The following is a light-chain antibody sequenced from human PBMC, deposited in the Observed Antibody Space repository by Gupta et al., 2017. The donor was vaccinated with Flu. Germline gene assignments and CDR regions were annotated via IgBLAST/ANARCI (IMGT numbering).Light chain of an antibody. Sequence: QSALTQPASVSGSPGQSITISCTGTSSDVGGYHYVSWYQQHPGKAPKLMIYEVSQWPSGYSHRFSGSKSGSTASLTISGRQAEDEADYYCSSVTSIGTVIFGGGTKVSVL. CDR1: SSDVGGYHY. V-gene: IGLV2-14*01. CDR2: EVS. CDR3: SSVTSIGTVI. J-gene: IGLJ2*01.